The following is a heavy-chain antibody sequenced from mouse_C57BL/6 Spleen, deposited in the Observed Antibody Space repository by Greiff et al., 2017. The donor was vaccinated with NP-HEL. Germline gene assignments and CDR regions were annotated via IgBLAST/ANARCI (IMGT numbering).Heavy chain of an antibody. J-gene: IGHJ3*01. CDR1: GYAFSSSW. CDR3: ANDDYGPAWFAY. Sequence: QVQLQQPGPELVKPGASVKISCKASGYAFSSSWMNWVKQRPGKGLEWIGRIYPGDGDTNYNGKFKGKATLTADKSSSTAYMQLSSLTSEDSAVYFCANDDYGPAWFAYWGQGTLVTVSA. CDR2: IYPGDGDT. D-gene: IGHD2-4*01. V-gene: IGHV1-82*01.